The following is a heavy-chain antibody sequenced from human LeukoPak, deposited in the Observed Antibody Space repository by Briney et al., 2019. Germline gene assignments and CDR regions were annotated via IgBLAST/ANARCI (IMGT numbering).Heavy chain of an antibody. J-gene: IGHJ4*02. CDR2: ISSSGGST. CDR1: GFTFSTYA. Sequence: PGGSLRLSCAASGFTFSTYAMSWVRQALGKGLEWVSTISSSGGSTYYADSVKGRFTISRDNSKNTVFLQMNSLRAEDTAVYYCAKRDLGYWGQGTLVTVSS. CDR3: AKRDLGY. V-gene: IGHV3-23*01.